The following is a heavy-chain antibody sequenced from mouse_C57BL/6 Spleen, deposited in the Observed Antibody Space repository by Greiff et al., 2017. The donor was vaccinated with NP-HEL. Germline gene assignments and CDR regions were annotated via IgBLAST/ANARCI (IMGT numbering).Heavy chain of an antibody. V-gene: IGHV5-4*01. J-gene: IGHJ2*01. CDR1: GFTFSSYA. CDR2: ISDGGSYT. Sequence: EVNVVESGGGLVKPGGSLKLSCAASGFTFSSYAMSWVRQTPEKRLEWVATISDGGSYTYYPDNVKGRFTISRDNAKNNLYLQMSHLKSEDTAMYYCAREDYLDYWGQGTTLTVSS. CDR3: AREDYLDY.